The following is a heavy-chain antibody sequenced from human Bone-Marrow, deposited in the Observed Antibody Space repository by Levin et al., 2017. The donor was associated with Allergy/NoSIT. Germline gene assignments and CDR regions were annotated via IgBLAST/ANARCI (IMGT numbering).Heavy chain of an antibody. CDR3: AAIVPSTLGSFDV. V-gene: IGHV3-23*01. CDR2: IGGRSTTT. D-gene: IGHD2-2*01. Sequence: GESLKISCTASGHTFTTYAMSWVRRAPGKGLEWVSVIGGRSTTTYYADSVTGRFTISRDNSKNTVFLQMDSLRADDTAIYYCAAIVPSTLGSFDVWGQGTMVLVSS. CDR1: GHTFTTYA. J-gene: IGHJ3*01.